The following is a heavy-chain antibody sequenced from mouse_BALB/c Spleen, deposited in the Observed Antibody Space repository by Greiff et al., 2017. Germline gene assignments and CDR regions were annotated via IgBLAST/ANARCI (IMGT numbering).Heavy chain of an antibody. CDR2: ISSGGGST. D-gene: IGHD2-4*01. CDR1: GFAFSSYD. J-gene: IGHJ4*01. V-gene: IGHV5-12-1*01. CDR3: ARQRYDYDDYAMDY. Sequence: EVQRVESGGGLVKPGGSLKLSCAASGFAFSSYDMSWVRQTPEKRLEWVAYISSGGGSTYYPDTVKGRFTISRDNAKNTLYLQMSSLKSEDTAMYYCARQRYDYDDYAMDYWGQGTSVTVSS.